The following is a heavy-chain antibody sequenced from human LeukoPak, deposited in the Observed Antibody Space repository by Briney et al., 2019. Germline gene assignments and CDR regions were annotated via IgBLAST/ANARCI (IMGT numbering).Heavy chain of an antibody. CDR3: ARGPKSNSYGYWIFSF. CDR2: ISAYNGNT. CDR1: GYTFTSYG. D-gene: IGHD5-18*01. Sequence: AASVKVSCKASGYTFTSYGISWLRQAPGQGLEWMGWISAYNGNTNYAQKLQGRVTMTTDTSTSTAYMELRSLRSDDTAVYYCARGPKSNSYGYWIFSFWGQGTLVTVSS. J-gene: IGHJ4*02. V-gene: IGHV1-18*01.